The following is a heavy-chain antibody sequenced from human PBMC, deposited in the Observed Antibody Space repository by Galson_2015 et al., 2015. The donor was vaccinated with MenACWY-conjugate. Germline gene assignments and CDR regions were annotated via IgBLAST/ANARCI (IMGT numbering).Heavy chain of an antibody. J-gene: IGHJ6*02. CDR3: ARHPPGGRGMDV. CDR2: IDPVNSNV. Sequence: SGAEVKKPGESLKISCKGSGYSFTHYWIAWVRQMPGKGLEWVGLIDPVNSNVRYSPSFQGQVTISADESISTAYLQWSSLKASDTATYYCARHPPGGRGMDVWGRGTTVTVSS. D-gene: IGHD1-26*01. V-gene: IGHV5-51*01. CDR1: GYSFTHYW.